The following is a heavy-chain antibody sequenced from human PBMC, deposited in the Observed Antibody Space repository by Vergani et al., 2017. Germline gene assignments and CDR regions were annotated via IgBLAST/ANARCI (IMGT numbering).Heavy chain of an antibody. CDR3: ARLMYRDEASTGYRLEGMDI. J-gene: IGHJ6*02. CDR2: IYSTGST. CDR1: GGSFNTYY. V-gene: IGHV4-59*13. D-gene: IGHD3-9*01. Sequence: QVQLEESGPGLVKPSETLSLTCTVSGGSFNTYYWSWIRQSPGKGLEWIGYIYSTGSTNYNPSLNSRVTMSVDTSKNQFSLKLRSVTAADTAVYFCARLMYRDEASTGYRLEGMDIWGQGTTVTISS.